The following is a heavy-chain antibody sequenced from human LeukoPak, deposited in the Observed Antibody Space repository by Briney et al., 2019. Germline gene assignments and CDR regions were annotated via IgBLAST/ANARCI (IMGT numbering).Heavy chain of an antibody. D-gene: IGHD3-10*01. CDR3: ANPSYGSGSHRDY. CDR1: GLTFNNYG. V-gene: IGHV3-33*05. J-gene: IGHJ4*02. Sequence: QPGGSLRLSCTMFGLTFNNYGVHWVRQAPGKGLEWVAGISDDGSHKYYGDSVKGRLTISRDNSKNTLYLQMNSLRAEDTAVYYCANPSYGSGSHRDYWGQGTLVTVSS. CDR2: ISDDGSHK.